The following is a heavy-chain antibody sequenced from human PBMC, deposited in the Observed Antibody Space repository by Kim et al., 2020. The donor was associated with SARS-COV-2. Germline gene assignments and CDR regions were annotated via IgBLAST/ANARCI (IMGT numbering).Heavy chain of an antibody. CDR3: ARDPVAVTGGAFDI. Sequence: IPALKSRVTISVDRSKNQFALKLSSVTAADTAVYYCARDPVAVTGGAFDIWGQGTMVTVSS. D-gene: IGHD4-17*01. J-gene: IGHJ3*02. V-gene: IGHV4-30-2*05.